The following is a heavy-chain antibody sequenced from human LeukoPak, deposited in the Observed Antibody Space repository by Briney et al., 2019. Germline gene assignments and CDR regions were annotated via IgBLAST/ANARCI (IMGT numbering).Heavy chain of an antibody. J-gene: IGHJ6*02. CDR3: ASCLYSGYVTSDYYGMDV. CDR2: INPIFGTA. CDR1: GGTFSSYA. Sequence: GASVKVSCKASGGTFSSYAISWVRQAPGQGLEWMGGINPIFGTANYAKKFQGRVTITTDESTSTAYMELSSLRSEDTAVYYCASCLYSGYVTSDYYGMDVWGQGTTVTVSS. D-gene: IGHD5-12*01. V-gene: IGHV1-69*05.